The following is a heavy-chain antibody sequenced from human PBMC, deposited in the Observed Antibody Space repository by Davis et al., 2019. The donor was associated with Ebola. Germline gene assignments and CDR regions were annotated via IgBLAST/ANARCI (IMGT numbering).Heavy chain of an antibody. V-gene: IGHV3-9*01. D-gene: IGHD6-13*01. CDR1: GFTFDDYA. CDR2: ISWNSGSI. J-gene: IGHJ6*02. Sequence: SLKISCAASGFTFDDYAMHWVRQAPGKGLEWVSGISWNSGSIGYADSVKGRFTISRDNAKNSLYLQMNSLRLEDTAVYHCAKDRASNWYGDYGMDVWGQGTTVTVSS. CDR3: AKDRASNWYGDYGMDV.